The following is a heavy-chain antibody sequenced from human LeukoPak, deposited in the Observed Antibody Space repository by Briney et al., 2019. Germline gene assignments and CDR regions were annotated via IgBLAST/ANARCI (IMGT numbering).Heavy chain of an antibody. CDR1: GYTFTSYY. CDR3: ARRGQWLLDAFDI. CDR2: INPSGGST. D-gene: IGHD6-19*01. V-gene: IGHV1-46*01. J-gene: IGHJ3*02. Sequence: GASVKVSCKASGYTFTSYYMHWVRQAPGQGLEWMGIINPSGGSTSYAQKFQGRVTMTRDTSISTAYMELSRLRSDDTAVYYCARRGQWLLDAFDIWGQGTMVTVSS.